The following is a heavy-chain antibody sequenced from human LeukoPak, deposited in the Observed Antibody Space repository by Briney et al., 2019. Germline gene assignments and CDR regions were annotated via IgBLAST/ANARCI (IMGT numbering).Heavy chain of an antibody. Sequence: GGSLRLSCAASGFTFHSYGMHWVRQGPGKGLEWVAFIRYDGSNQYYADSVKGRFTISRDNSKNTLYLQMNSLRVEDTAVHYCAKDEGGASRPLDYWGQGTLVTVSS. CDR3: AKDEGGASRPLDY. J-gene: IGHJ4*02. V-gene: IGHV3-30*02. CDR2: IRYDGSNQ. CDR1: GFTFHSYG. D-gene: IGHD6-6*01.